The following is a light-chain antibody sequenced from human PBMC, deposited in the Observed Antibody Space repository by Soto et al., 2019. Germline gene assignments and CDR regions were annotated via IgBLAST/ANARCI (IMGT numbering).Light chain of an antibody. CDR3: QQYGASPWT. CDR1: QSVSSSH. CDR2: DTS. V-gene: IGKV3-20*01. Sequence: EVEWTQSPGTLSLSPGERATLSCRASQSVSSSHLAWYQQKRGQAPRLLIYDTSTTATGIPDRFSGSGSGTDFTLTISRREPDDFAVYHCQQYGASPWTFGQGTKAEVK. J-gene: IGKJ1*01.